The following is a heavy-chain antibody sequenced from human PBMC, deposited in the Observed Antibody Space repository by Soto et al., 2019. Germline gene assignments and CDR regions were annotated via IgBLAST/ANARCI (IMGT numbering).Heavy chain of an antibody. Sequence: ASAKVSCEASRYTFASYGISWLRQAPGQGLEWMGIINPSGGSTTYAQKFLGRVTMTRDTSTSTVYMELSSLRSEDTAVYYCARADYYGSSGYHLDYWGQGTLVTVSS. CDR2: INPSGGST. D-gene: IGHD3-22*01. CDR1: RYTFASYG. CDR3: ARADYYGSSGYHLDY. V-gene: IGHV1-46*01. J-gene: IGHJ4*02.